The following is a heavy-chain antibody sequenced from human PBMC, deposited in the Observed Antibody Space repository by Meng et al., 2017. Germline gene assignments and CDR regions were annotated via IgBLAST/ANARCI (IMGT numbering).Heavy chain of an antibody. J-gene: IGHJ6*02. D-gene: IGHD5-18*01. V-gene: IGHV3-30*04. CDR3: ARDLQLWLHWGVKDYYYGMDV. CDR1: GFTFSSYA. CDR2: ISYDGSNK. Sequence: GESLKISCAASGFTFSSYAMHWVRQAPGKGLEWVAVISYDGSNKYYADSVKGRFTISRDNSKNTLYLQMNSLRAEDTAVYYCARDLQLWLHWGVKDYYYGMDVWGQGTTVTVSS.